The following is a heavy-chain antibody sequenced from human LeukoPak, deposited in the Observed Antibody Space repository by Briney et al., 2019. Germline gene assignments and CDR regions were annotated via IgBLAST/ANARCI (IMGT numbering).Heavy chain of an antibody. CDR3: ARGRLLWFGEWFFDY. J-gene: IGHJ4*02. CDR1: GYSISSGYY. CDR2: ISSSSSYT. D-gene: IGHD3-10*01. Sequence: LSLTCAVSGYSISSGYYWGWIRQPPGKGLEWVSYISSSSSYTNYADSVKGRFTISRDNAKNSLYLQMNSLRAEDTAVYYCARGRLLWFGEWFFDYWGQGTLVTVSS. V-gene: IGHV3-11*06.